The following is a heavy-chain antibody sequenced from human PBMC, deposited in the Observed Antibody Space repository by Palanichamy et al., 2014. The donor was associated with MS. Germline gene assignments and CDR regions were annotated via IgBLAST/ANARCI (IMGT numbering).Heavy chain of an antibody. CDR2: INPNSGGT. CDR1: GYTFTGHY. CDR3: ARDRTMGV. V-gene: IGHV1-2*04. Sequence: QVQLVQSGAEVKKPGASVKVSCKASGYTFTGHYMNWVRQAPRQGLEWMGWINPNSGGTNYAQNFQGWVTMTRDTSISTAYLELSRLKFDDTAVYYCARDRTMGVWGQGTTVTVSS. J-gene: IGHJ6*02.